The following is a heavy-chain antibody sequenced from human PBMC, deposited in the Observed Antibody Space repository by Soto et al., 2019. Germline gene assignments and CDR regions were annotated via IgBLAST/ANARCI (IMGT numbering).Heavy chain of an antibody. Sequence: QVQLVESGGGVVQPGRSLRLSCAASGFTFSSYGMHWVRQAPGKGLEWVAVISYDGSNKYYADSVKGRFTISRDNSKNTLYLQMNSLRAEDTVVYYCAKVGSSPGFYGMDVWGQGTTVTVSS. V-gene: IGHV3-30*18. CDR1: GFTFSSYG. J-gene: IGHJ6*02. CDR2: ISYDGSNK. CDR3: AKVGSSPGFYGMDV. D-gene: IGHD6-13*01.